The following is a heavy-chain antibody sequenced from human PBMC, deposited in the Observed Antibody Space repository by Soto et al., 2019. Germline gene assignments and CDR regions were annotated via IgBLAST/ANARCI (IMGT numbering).Heavy chain of an antibody. V-gene: IGHV3-21*01. CDR2: ISSSSSYI. CDR1: GFTFSSYS. J-gene: IGHJ3*02. CDR3: ARYSQTDAFDI. Sequence: EVQLVESGGGLVKPGGSLRLSCAASGFTFSSYSMNWVRQAPGKGLEWVSSISSSSSYIYYADSVKGRLTISRDNAKNSLYLQMNSLRAEDTAVYYCARYSQTDAFDIWGQGTMVTVSS. D-gene: IGHD2-15*01.